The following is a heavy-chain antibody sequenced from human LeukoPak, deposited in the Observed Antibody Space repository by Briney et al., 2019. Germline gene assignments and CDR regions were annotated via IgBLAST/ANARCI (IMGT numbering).Heavy chain of an antibody. V-gene: IGHV3-7*01. CDR3: AREGYSHLVYYFDY. D-gene: IGHD6-13*01. CDR2: IKQDGSEK. CDR1: GFTFSSYW. Sequence: GGSLRLSCAASGFTFSSYWMSWVRQAPGKGLEWVANIKQDGSEKYYVDSVKGRFTISRDNAKNSLYLQMNGLRAEDTAVYYCAREGYSHLVYYFDYWGQGTLVTVSS. J-gene: IGHJ4*02.